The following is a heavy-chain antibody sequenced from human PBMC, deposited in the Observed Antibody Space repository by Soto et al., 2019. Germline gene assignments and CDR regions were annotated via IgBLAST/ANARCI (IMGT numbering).Heavy chain of an antibody. D-gene: IGHD2-21*01. CDR2: IHSDGST. CDR3: ARDACGPFDC. J-gene: IGHJ4*02. V-gene: IGHV3-53*01. CDR1: GFTVSDS. Sequence: GGSLILSYSVAGFTVSDSMSWVRQAPGKGLESVSVIHSDGSTHYTDSVRGRFTISRDNSKNTLYLQMDRLQVDDTAVYFCARDACGPFDCWGQGTLVTVSS.